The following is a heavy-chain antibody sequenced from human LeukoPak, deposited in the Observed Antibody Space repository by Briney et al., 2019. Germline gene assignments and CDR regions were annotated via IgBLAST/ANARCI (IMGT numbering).Heavy chain of an antibody. J-gene: IGHJ5*02. CDR1: GGTFSSYA. D-gene: IGHD3-22*01. CDR2: IIPIFGIA. CDR3: AGLYYYDSSGYSSWFDP. V-gene: IGHV1-69*04. Sequence: SVTVSCTASGGTFSSYAISWVRQAPGQGLEWMGRIIPIFGIANYAQKFQGRVTITADKSTSTAYMELSSLRSEDTAVYYCAGLYYYDSSGYSSWFDPWGQGTLVTVSS.